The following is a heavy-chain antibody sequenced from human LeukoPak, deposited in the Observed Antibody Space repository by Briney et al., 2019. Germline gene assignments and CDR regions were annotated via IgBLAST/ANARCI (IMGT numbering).Heavy chain of an antibody. CDR3: ARGEGYCSRTSCYVWLDP. Sequence: GESLKISCKGSGYSFTSSWIGWVRQMPGKGLEWMGIIYPGDSDTRYSPSFQGQVTISADKSISTAYLQWSSLKASDTAMYYCARGEGYCSRTSCYVWLDPWGQGTLVTVSS. CDR1: GYSFTSSW. D-gene: IGHD2-2*01. CDR2: IYPGDSDT. V-gene: IGHV5-51*01. J-gene: IGHJ5*02.